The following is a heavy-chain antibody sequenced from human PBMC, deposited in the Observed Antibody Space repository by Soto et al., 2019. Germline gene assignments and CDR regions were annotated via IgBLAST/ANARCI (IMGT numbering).Heavy chain of an antibody. J-gene: IGHJ6*03. CDR1: GYTFTSYG. Sequence: ASVKVSCKASGYTFTSYGISWVLQAPGQGLEWMGWISAYNGNTNYAQKLQGRVTMTTDTSTSTAYMELRSLRSDDTAVYYCARTDYSNYEYYYYYYYMDVWGKGTTVTVSS. CDR2: ISAYNGNT. CDR3: ARTDYSNYEYYYYYYYMDV. D-gene: IGHD4-4*01. V-gene: IGHV1-18*01.